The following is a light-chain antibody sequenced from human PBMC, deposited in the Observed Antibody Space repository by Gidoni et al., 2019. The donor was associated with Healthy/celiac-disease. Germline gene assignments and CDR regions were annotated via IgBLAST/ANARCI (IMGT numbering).Light chain of an antibody. V-gene: IGKV1-33*01. J-gene: IGKJ4*01. CDR3: QQYDNLLS. CDR1: QDISNY. Sequence: DIHMTPSPSSLSASVGDRVTITCQASQDISNYLNWYQQKPGKAPKLLIYDASNLETGVPSRFSGSGSGTDFTFTISSLQPEDIATYYCQQYDNLLSFGGGTKVEIK. CDR2: DAS.